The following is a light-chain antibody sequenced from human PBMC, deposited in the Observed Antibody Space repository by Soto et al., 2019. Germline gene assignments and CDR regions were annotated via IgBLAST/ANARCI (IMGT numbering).Light chain of an antibody. Sequence: QSALTQPASVSGSPGQSITISCTGSSNDVGGYNYVSWYQQHPGQAPKLIIYEVSDRPSGVSPRFSGSKSGNTASLTISGLQVEDEADYYCCSYAGSYTLAFGGGTKLTVL. CDR1: SNDVGGYNY. CDR3: CSYAGSYTLA. CDR2: EVS. V-gene: IGLV2-14*01. J-gene: IGLJ2*01.